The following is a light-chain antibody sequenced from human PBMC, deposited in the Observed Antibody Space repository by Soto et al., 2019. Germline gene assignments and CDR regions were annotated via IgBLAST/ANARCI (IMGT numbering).Light chain of an antibody. Sequence: QTVVTQEPSFSVSPGGTVTLTCGLSSGSVSTSYYPSWYQQTPGQAPRTLIYSTNTRSSGVPDRFSGSILGNKAALTITGAQADDESDYSCVLYMGSGSYWVFGGGTQLTVL. CDR2: STN. V-gene: IGLV8-61*01. J-gene: IGLJ7*01. CDR1: SGSVSTSYY. CDR3: VLYMGSGSYWV.